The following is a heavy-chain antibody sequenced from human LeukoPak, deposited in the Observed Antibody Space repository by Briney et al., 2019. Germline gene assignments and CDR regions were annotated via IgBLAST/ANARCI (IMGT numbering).Heavy chain of an antibody. D-gene: IGHD3-16*01. J-gene: IGHJ6*03. CDR3: ARGLMIDLYYYYYYMDV. Sequence: SETLSLTCAVYGGSFSGYYWSWIRQSPGKGLEWIGEINHSGSTNYNPSLKSRVTISVDTSKNQFSLELSSVTAADTAVYYCARGLMIDLYYYYYYMDVWGKGTTVTVSS. CDR2: INHSGST. CDR1: GGSFSGYY. V-gene: IGHV4-34*01.